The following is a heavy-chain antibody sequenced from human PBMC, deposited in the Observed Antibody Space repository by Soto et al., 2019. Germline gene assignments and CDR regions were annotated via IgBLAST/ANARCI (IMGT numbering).Heavy chain of an antibody. CDR1: GYTFTSYG. CDR3: ARDRAYYDFWSGLGRFDP. V-gene: IGHV1-18*01. J-gene: IGHJ5*02. D-gene: IGHD3-3*01. CDR2: ISAYNGNT. Sequence: ASVKVSCKAPGYTFTSYGISWVRQAPGQGLEWMGWISAYNGNTNYAQKLQGRVTMTTDTSTSTAYMELRSLRSDDTAVYYCARDRAYYDFWSGLGRFDPWGQGTLVTVSS.